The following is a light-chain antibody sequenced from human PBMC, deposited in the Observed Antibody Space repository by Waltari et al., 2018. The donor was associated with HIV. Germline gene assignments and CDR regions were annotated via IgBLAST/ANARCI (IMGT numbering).Light chain of an antibody. V-gene: IGLV1-47*01. J-gene: IGLJ1*01. Sequence: QSVLTQPPSASGTPGQRVTISCSGSNSNIGSKDVYWFQHLPGTAPKLLIYRTNQRRSGVPDRFSGSKSGTSASLAIIGLRSDDEADYYCAAWDDTLSSYVFGTGTTVTV. CDR3: AAWDDTLSSYV. CDR2: RTN. CDR1: NSNIGSKD.